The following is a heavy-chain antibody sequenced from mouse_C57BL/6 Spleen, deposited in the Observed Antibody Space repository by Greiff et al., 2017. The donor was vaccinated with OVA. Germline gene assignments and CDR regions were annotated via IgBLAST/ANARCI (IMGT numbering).Heavy chain of an antibody. CDR2: ISNGGGST. D-gene: IGHD3-1*01. J-gene: IGHJ2*01. CDR1: GFTFSDYY. CDR3: ARRVGDDYFDY. V-gene: IGHV5-12*01. Sequence: EVKLMESGGGLVQPGGSLKLSCAASGFTFSDYYMYWVRQTPEKRLEWVAYISNGGGSTYYPDTVKGRFTISRDNAKNTLYLQMSRLKSEDTAMYYCARRVGDDYFDYWGQGTTLTVSS.